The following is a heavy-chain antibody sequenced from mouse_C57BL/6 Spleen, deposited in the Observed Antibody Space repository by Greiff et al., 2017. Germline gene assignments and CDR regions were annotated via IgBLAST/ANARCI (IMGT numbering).Heavy chain of an antibody. D-gene: IGHD2-4*01. Sequence: EVQVVESGGGLVKPGGSLKLSCAASGFTFSDYGMHWVRQAPEKGLEWVAYISSGSSTIYYADTVKGRFTISRENAKNTLFLQMTGLRSEDTAMYYCARPYDYPYYYAMDYWGQGTSVTVSS. J-gene: IGHJ4*01. V-gene: IGHV5-17*01. CDR3: ARPYDYPYYYAMDY. CDR1: GFTFSDYG. CDR2: ISSGSSTI.